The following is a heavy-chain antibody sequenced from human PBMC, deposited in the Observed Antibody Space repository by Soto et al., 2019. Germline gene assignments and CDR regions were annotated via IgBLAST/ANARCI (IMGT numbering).Heavy chain of an antibody. J-gene: IGHJ4*02. CDR2: ISYDGSNK. CDR1: GFTFSSYG. D-gene: IGHD3-22*01. Sequence: QVQLVESGGGVVQPGRSLRLSCAASGFTFSSYGMHWVRQAPGKGLEWVAVISYDGSNKYYADSVKGRFTISRDNSKNTLYLQMNSLRAEDTAVYYCAKDTHYYDSSPLGYFDYWGQGTLVTVSS. V-gene: IGHV3-30*18. CDR3: AKDTHYYDSSPLGYFDY.